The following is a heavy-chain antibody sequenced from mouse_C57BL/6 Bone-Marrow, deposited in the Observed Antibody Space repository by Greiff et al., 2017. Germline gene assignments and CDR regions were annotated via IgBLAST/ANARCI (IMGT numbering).Heavy chain of an antibody. V-gene: IGHV5-4*01. CDR3: ARDPIPQEGYYDD. CDR2: ISDGGSYT. D-gene: IGHD2-3*01. CDR1: GFTFSSYA. J-gene: IGHJ2*01. Sequence: EVKLVASGGGLVKPGGSLKLSCAASGFTFSSYAMSWVRQTPEKRLAWVATISDGGSYTYYPDNVKGRFTISRDNAKNNLYLQMRHLKSEDTAMYYCARDPIPQEGYYDDWGQGTTLTDS.